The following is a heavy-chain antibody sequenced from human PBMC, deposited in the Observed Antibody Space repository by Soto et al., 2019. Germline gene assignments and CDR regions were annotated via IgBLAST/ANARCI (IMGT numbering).Heavy chain of an antibody. CDR3: ATGLEWLGYGMDV. V-gene: IGHV1-24*01. CDR2: FDPEDGEI. Sequence: SVKVSCKVSGYTLTELSMHWVRQAPGKGLEWMGGFDPEDGEIIYAQKFQGRVTMTEDTSTDTAYMELSSLRSEDTAVYYCATGLEWLGYGMDVWGQGTTVTVSS. J-gene: IGHJ6*02. CDR1: GYTLTELS. D-gene: IGHD3-3*01.